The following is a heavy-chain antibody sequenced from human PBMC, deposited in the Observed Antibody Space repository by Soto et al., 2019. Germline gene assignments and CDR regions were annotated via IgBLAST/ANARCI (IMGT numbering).Heavy chain of an antibody. D-gene: IGHD3-9*01. CDR3: AREGMFHYETADYYPSNYGLDV. CDR2: IFPKSGGT. Sequence: QELLMQSGADMKKPGASVKVSCKSSGFSFTNYYLHWVRQAPGQGPEWMGWIFPKSGGTRSAQRFRDRITLTTDTSITTAYLELTSLSPDDTAIYFCAREGMFHYETADYYPSNYGLDVWGQGTTVTVPS. V-gene: IGHV1-2*02. CDR1: GFSFTNYY. J-gene: IGHJ6*02.